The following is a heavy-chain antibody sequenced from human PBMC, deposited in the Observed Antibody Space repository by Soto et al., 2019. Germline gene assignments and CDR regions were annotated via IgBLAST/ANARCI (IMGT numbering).Heavy chain of an antibody. CDR2: ISAYNGNT. CDR3: ARVRLYYDFWSGYWRDYYYYYMDV. D-gene: IGHD3-3*01. CDR1: GYTFTSYG. V-gene: IGHV1-18*01. Sequence: ASVKVSCKASGYTFTSYGISWVRQAPGQGLEWMGWISAYNGNTNYAQKLQGRVTMTTDTSTSTAYMELRSLRSDDTAVYYCARVRLYYDFWSGYWRDYYYYYMDVWGKGTTVTVSS. J-gene: IGHJ6*03.